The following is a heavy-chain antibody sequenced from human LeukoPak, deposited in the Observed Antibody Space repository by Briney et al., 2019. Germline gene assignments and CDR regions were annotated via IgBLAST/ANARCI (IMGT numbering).Heavy chain of an antibody. D-gene: IGHD6-13*01. CDR1: GYTFTGYY. V-gene: IGHV1-2*02. J-gene: IGHJ4*02. Sequence: ASVKVSCKASGYTFTGYYMHWVRQAPGQGLEWMGWINPNSGGTNYAQKFQGRVTMTRDTSISTAYMELSRLRSDDTAVYYCARGRIAAAGTIDYWGQGTLVTVSS. CDR3: ARGRIAAAGTIDY. CDR2: INPNSGGT.